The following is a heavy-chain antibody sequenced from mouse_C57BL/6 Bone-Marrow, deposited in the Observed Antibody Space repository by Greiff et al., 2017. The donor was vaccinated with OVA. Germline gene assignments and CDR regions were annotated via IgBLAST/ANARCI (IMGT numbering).Heavy chain of an antibody. CDR3: ARYYYGSSSFAY. CDR2: IYPGSGST. V-gene: IGHV1-55*01. CDR1: GYTFTSYW. Sequence: QVQLKESGAELVKPGASVKMSCKASGYTFTSYWITWVKQRPGQGLEWIGDIYPGSGSTNYNEKFKSKATLTVDTSSSTAYMQLSSLTSEDSAVYYCARYYYGSSSFAYRGQGTLVTVSA. D-gene: IGHD1-1*01. J-gene: IGHJ3*01.